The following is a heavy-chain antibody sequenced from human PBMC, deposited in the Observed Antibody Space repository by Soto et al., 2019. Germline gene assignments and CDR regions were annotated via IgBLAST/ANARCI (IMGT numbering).Heavy chain of an antibody. Sequence: GGSLRLSCAASGFTFSSYSMNWVRQAPGKGLKWVSYISSSSSTIYYADSVKGRFTISRDNAKNSLYLQMNILRAEDTVLYYCAESPSVVVGAFDIWGQGTMVTVSS. J-gene: IGHJ3*02. CDR3: AESPSVVVGAFDI. V-gene: IGHV3-48*04. CDR2: ISSSSSTI. CDR1: GFTFSSYS. D-gene: IGHD2-15*01.